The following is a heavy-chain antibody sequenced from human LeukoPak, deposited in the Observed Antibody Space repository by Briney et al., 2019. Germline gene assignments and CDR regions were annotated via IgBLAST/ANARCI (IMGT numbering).Heavy chain of an antibody. CDR1: GGSFSGYY. V-gene: IGHV4-34*01. Sequence: SETLSLTCAVYGGSFSGYYWSWIRQPPGKGLEWIGEINHSGSTNYNPSLKSRVTISVDTSKDQFSLKLSSVTAADTAVYYCARGRGRRGYSYERWGQGTLVTVSS. J-gene: IGHJ4*02. CDR3: ARGRGRRGYSYER. D-gene: IGHD5-18*01. CDR2: INHSGST.